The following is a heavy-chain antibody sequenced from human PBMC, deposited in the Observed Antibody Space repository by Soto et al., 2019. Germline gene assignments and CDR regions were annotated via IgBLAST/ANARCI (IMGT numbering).Heavy chain of an antibody. Sequence: QVQLVQSGAEVKKPGASVKVSCTFTSYDINWVRQATGQGLEWMGWMNPNSGNTRYAQKFQGRVTTTRNTSKFTAYMELSSLRSEDTVVYYCERGPGSSAWRFSYYYMDVWGQGTTVTVSS. CDR3: ERGPGSSAWRFSYYYMDV. V-gene: IGHV1-8*01. J-gene: IGHJ6*02. CDR2: MNPNSGNT. D-gene: IGHD6-19*01. CDR1: FTSYD.